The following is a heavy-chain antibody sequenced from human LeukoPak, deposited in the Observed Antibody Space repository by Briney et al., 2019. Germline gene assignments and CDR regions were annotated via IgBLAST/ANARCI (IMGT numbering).Heavy chain of an antibody. CDR2: IYYSGST. J-gene: IGHJ6*02. Sequence: PSETLSLTCTVSGGSISSYYWSWIRQPPGKGLEWIGYIYYSGSTYYNPSLKSRVTISVDTSKNQFSLKLSSVTAADTAVYYCARGSPGYYYYGMDVWGQGTTVTVSS. CDR3: ARGSPGYYYYGMDV. V-gene: IGHV4-59*12. CDR1: GGSISSYY.